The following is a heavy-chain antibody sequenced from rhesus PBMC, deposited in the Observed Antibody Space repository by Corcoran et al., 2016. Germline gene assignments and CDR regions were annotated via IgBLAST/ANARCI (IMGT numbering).Heavy chain of an antibody. D-gene: IGHD6-31*01. Sequence: QVQLQESGPGLVKPSETLSLTCAGSGGSISESYYWNWIRHPPGKGLEWIGNIYGNRASTYYNPSLKSRVTISKDASKNQFFLKLSSVTAADTAVYYCARRGSGWYYFDYWGQGVLVTVSS. CDR3: ARRGSGWYYFDY. CDR2: IYGNRAST. V-gene: IGHV4S9*01. J-gene: IGHJ4*01. CDR1: GGSISESYY.